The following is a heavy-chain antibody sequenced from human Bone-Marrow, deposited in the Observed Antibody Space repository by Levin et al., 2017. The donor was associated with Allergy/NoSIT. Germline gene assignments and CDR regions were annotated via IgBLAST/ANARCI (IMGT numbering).Heavy chain of an antibody. D-gene: IGHD2-2*02. J-gene: IGHJ5*02. CDR2: IYPGDSDT. Sequence: GGSLRLSCKGSGYSFTSYWIGWVRQMPGKGLEWMGIIYPGDSDTRYSPSFQGQVTISADKSISTAYLQWSSLKASDTAMYYCARTDEIVVVPAAILRVGWFDPWGQGTLVTVSS. CDR1: GYSFTSYW. V-gene: IGHV5-51*01. CDR3: ARTDEIVVVPAAILRVGWFDP.